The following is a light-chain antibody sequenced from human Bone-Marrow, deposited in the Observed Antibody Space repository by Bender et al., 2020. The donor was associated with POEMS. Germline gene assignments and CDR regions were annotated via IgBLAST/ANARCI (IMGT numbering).Light chain of an antibody. CDR2: DVT. CDR1: ASDVGTYND. CDR3: SSFTSTDTLV. J-gene: IGLJ3*02. V-gene: IGLV2-14*03. Sequence: QSALTQPASVSGSPGQSITISCTGSASDVGTYNDVSWYQHHPGSSPKLIIHDVTNRPSGVSHRFSGSKSGNTASLTISGLLPEDEAHYCCSSFTSTDTLVFGGGTKLTVL.